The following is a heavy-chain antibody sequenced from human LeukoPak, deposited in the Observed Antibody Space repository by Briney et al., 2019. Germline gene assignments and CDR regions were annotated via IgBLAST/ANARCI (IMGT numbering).Heavy chain of an antibody. D-gene: IGHD3-22*01. J-gene: IGHJ4*02. V-gene: IGHV3-48*02. CDR1: GFTFSSYS. CDR2: ISSSSSTI. Sequence: GGSLRLSCAASGFTFSSYSVNWVRQAPGKGLEWVSYISSSSSTIYYADSVKGRFTISRDNAKNSLYLQMNSLRDEDTAVYYCARATDYYDSSGYYGFDYWGQGTLVTVSS. CDR3: ARATDYYDSSGYYGFDY.